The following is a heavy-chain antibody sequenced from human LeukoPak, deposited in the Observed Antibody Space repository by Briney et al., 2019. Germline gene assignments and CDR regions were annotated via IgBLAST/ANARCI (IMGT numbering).Heavy chain of an antibody. CDR2: INPNSGVA. D-gene: IGHD2-21*01. CDR1: GYTFTDYY. CDR3: ARADRLDGAPYLIGP. V-gene: IGHV1-2*02. Sequence: ASVKVSCNTSGYTFTDYYMHWGRRAPGQGRVWMGWINPNSGVASSAQKFQGRVTMTRDTSITTVYMEVRWLTSDDTPIYYCARADRLDGAPYLIGPWGQGTLVTVSS. J-gene: IGHJ5*02.